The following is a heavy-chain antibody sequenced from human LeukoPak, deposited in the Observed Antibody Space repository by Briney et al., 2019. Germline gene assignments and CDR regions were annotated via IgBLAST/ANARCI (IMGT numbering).Heavy chain of an antibody. Sequence: PSETLSLTCIVSGGSISGSSYYWGWIRQPPGKGLEWIGYIYYSGSTNYNPSLKSRVTISVDTSKNQFSLWLSSVTAADTAVYYCARDSHGGGLNDYWGQGTLVTVSS. V-gene: IGHV4-61*01. D-gene: IGHD3-16*01. CDR1: GGSISGSSYY. CDR2: IYYSGST. CDR3: ARDSHGGGLNDY. J-gene: IGHJ4*02.